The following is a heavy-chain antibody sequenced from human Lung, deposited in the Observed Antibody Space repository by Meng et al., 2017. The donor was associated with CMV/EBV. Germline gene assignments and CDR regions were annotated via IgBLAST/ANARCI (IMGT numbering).Heavy chain of an antibody. Sequence: SVKVSXKAPGATFNNYAFSWVRQAPGQGLEWMGGIIPVLSTEKYAQKFQGRVTLTTDESTTTAYMELSGLRSDDTAVYYCAKARWQFYSDSSDYYYCPPTWGQGXLVTVSS. J-gene: IGHJ5*02. D-gene: IGHD3-22*01. V-gene: IGHV1-69*05. CDR1: GATFNNYA. CDR2: IIPVLSTE. CDR3: AKARWQFYSDSSDYYYCPPT.